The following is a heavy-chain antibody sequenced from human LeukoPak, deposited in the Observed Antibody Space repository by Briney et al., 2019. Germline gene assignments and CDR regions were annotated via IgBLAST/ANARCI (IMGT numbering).Heavy chain of an antibody. CDR3: ARVQRGNYDFWSGSPMTIDI. Sequence: ASVKVSCKASGYTFTSYGTSWVRQAPGQGLEWMGWISAYNGNTNYAQKLQGRVTMTTDTSTSTAYMELRSLRSDDTAVYYCARVQRGNYDFWSGSPMTIDIWGQGTMVTVSS. J-gene: IGHJ3*02. D-gene: IGHD3-3*01. V-gene: IGHV1-18*01. CDR1: GYTFTSYG. CDR2: ISAYNGNT.